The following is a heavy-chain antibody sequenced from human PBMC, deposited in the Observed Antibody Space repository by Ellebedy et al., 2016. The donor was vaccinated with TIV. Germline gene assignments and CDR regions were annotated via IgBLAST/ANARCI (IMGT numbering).Heavy chain of an antibody. J-gene: IGHJ6*04. D-gene: IGHD3-9*01. CDR1: GFTFSSYA. Sequence: GGSLRLSCAASGFTFSSYAMHWVRQAPGKGLEWVAVISYDGSNKYYADSVKGRFTISRDNSKNTLYLQMNSLKTEDTAVYYCARDKRGSSSLDYWGKGTTVTVSS. CDR3: ARDKRGSSSLDY. CDR2: ISYDGSNK. V-gene: IGHV3-30-3*01.